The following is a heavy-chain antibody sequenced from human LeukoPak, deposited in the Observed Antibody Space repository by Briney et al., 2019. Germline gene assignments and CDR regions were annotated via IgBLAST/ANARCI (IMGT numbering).Heavy chain of an antibody. CDR3: ARGFYPDRTMIVVVVDY. D-gene: IGHD3-22*01. CDR2: IKQDGSET. Sequence: GGSLRLSCAASGFTFSSYWMSWVRQAPGKGLEWVANIKQDGSETYYVDSVKGRFAISRDNAKNSLYLQMNSLRAEDTAVYYCARGFYPDRTMIVVVVDYWGQGSLVTVSS. J-gene: IGHJ4*02. V-gene: IGHV3-7*03. CDR1: GFTFSSYW.